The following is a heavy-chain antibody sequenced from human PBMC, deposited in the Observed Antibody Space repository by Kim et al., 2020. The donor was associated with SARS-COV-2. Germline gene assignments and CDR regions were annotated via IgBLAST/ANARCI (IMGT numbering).Heavy chain of an antibody. CDR1: GGSISSSSYY. Sequence: SETLSLTCTVSGGSISSSSYYWGWIRQPPGKGLEWIGSIYYSGSTYYNPSLKSRVTISVDTSKNQFSLKLSSVTAADTAVYYCASELRQYMDVWGQGTTVTVSS. J-gene: IGHJ6*02. CDR2: IYYSGST. CDR3: ASELRQYMDV. V-gene: IGHV4-39*01. D-gene: IGHD3-3*01.